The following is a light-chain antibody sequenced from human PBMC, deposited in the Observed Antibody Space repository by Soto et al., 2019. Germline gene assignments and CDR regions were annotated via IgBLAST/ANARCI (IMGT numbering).Light chain of an antibody. V-gene: IGKV3-20*01. Sequence: ESVLTQSPGTLSLSPGEKATLSCRASQSVSSSYLAWYQQKPGQAPRLLINGTSSKATGIPDRFRGKGTGTVFSLTVSRLVSEDFAVYYCQQFGSSSWTFGQGAKVDIK. J-gene: IGKJ1*01. CDR3: QQFGSSSWT. CDR2: GTS. CDR1: QSVSSSY.